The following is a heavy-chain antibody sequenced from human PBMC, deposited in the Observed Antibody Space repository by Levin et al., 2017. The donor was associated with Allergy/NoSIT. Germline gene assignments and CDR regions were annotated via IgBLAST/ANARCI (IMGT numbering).Heavy chain of an antibody. CDR3: ARHGANWGNDAFDI. J-gene: IGHJ3*02. CDR1: GYSFTSYW. D-gene: IGHD7-27*01. CDR2: IDPSDSYT. Sequence: KVSCKGSGYSFTSYWISWVRQLPGKGLEWMGRIDPSDSYTNYSPSFQGHVTISADKSISTAYLQWSSLKASDTAMYYCARHGANWGNDAFDIWGQGTMVTVSS. V-gene: IGHV5-10-1*01.